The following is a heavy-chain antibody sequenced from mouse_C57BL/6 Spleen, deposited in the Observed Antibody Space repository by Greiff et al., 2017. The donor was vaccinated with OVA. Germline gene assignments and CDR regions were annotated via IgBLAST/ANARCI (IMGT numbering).Heavy chain of an antibody. D-gene: IGHD2-4*01. Sequence: VQLQQSGPELVKPGASVKISCKASGYAFSSSWMNWVKQRPGKGLEWIGRIYPGDGDTNYNGKFKGKATLTADKSSSTSYMQLSSLTSEDPAVYFCARGGLTEDYFDYWGQGTTLTVSS. CDR3: ARGGLTEDYFDY. J-gene: IGHJ2*01. CDR2: IYPGDGDT. CDR1: GYAFSSSW. V-gene: IGHV1-82*01.